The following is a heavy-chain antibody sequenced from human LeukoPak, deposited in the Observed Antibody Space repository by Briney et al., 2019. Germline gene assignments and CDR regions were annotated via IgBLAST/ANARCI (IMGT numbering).Heavy chain of an antibody. D-gene: IGHD5-12*01. J-gene: IGHJ2*01. CDR1: GFTFSSYA. Sequence: GGSLRLSCAASGFTFSSYAMSWVRQAPGKGLEWVSAISGSGGSTYYADSVKGRFTISRDNSKNTLYLQMGSLRAEDMAVYYCARDGAAGYSGYPGWYFDLWGRGTLVTVSS. CDR2: ISGSGGST. CDR3: ARDGAAGYSGYPGWYFDL. V-gene: IGHV3-23*01.